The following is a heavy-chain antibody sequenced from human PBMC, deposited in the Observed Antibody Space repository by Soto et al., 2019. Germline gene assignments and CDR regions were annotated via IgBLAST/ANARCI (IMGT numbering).Heavy chain of an antibody. CDR3: ARDDVDTAMVRVRDYYYYYMDV. J-gene: IGHJ6*03. CDR1: GGTFSSYT. V-gene: IGHV1-69*04. Sequence: ASVKVSCKASGGTFSSYTISWVRQAPGQGLEWMGRIIPILGIANYAQKFQGRVTITADKSTSTAYMELSSLRSEDTAVYYCARDDVDTAMVRVRDYYYYYMDVWGKGPRSPSP. D-gene: IGHD5-18*01. CDR2: IIPILGIA.